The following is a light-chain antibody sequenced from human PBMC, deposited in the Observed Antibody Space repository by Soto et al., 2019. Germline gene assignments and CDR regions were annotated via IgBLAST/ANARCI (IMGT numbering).Light chain of an antibody. CDR1: QDIRSD. CDR2: GAS. CDR3: LQDYTYPRT. Sequence: AIQMTQSPSSLSASVGERVTIPCRANQDIRSDLGWYQQKPGRAPQVLIYGASYLQSGVPSRFSGYGSGTDSTLTITNLQPEDFATYYCLQDYTYPRTFGQGTRVEIK. V-gene: IGKV1-6*01. J-gene: IGKJ1*01.